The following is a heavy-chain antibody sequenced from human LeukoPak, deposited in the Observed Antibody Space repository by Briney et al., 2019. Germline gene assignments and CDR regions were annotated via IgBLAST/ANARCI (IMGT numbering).Heavy chain of an antibody. CDR3: ASVGISRAFDI. CDR1: GYRFTSYW. D-gene: IGHD3-10*01. J-gene: IGHJ3*02. Sequence: GESLKISCKGSGYRFTSYWIGWVRQMPGKGLEWMGIIYPDDSDTKYSPSFQGQVTISVDKSINTAYLQWSSLTASDTAIYYCASVGISRAFDIWGQGTMVAVSS. V-gene: IGHV5-51*01. CDR2: IYPDDSDT.